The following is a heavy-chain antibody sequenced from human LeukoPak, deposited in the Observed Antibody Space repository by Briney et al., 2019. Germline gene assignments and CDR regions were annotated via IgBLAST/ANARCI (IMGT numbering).Heavy chain of an antibody. CDR3: VRAFVQNYYYYYMDV. V-gene: IGHV4-61*02. Sequence: PSETLSLTCTVSGGSISSGTYYWSWIRQPAGNGLEWIGRIYTSGDTKYNPSLKSRVTISVDTSKNQFSLKLSSVTVADTAVYYCVRAFVQNYYYYYMDVWGKGTTVTISS. J-gene: IGHJ6*03. CDR1: GGSISSGTYY. CDR2: IYTSGDT.